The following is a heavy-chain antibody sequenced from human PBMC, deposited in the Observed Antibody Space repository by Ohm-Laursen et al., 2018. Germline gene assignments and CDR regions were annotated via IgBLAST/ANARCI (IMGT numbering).Heavy chain of an antibody. CDR1: GGSFSGYY. Sequence: SETLSLTCPVYGGSFSGYYWGWIRQPPGKGLEWNGSIYYGGSAYYNPSLKSRVTISVNSTKNQFSMNLSSVTAADTAVYYCARRNIVATIKWFDPWGQGTLVTVSS. CDR3: ARRNIVATIKWFDP. CDR2: IYYGGSA. J-gene: IGHJ5*02. V-gene: IGHV4-39*01. D-gene: IGHD5-12*01.